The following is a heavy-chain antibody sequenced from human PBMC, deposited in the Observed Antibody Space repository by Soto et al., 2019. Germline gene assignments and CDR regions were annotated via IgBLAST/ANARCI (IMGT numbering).Heavy chain of an antibody. V-gene: IGHV5-10-1*01. CDR3: AIQSSSWQRTKLNAFDI. CDR1: GYSFTSYW. D-gene: IGHD6-13*01. Sequence: GESLKISCKGSGYSFTSYWISWVRQMPGKGLEWMGRIDPSDSYTNYSPSFQGHVTISADKSISTAYLQWSSLKASDTAMYYCAIQSSSWQRTKLNAFDIWGQGTMVTV. J-gene: IGHJ3*02. CDR2: IDPSDSYT.